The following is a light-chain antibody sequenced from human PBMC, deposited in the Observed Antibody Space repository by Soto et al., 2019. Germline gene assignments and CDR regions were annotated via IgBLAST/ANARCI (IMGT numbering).Light chain of an antibody. J-gene: IGLJ3*02. Sequence: QSVLTQPPSASGTPGQRVTITCSGSSSNIGSNYVYWYDQLPGTAPKLLIFMNNQRPSGIPDRFSGAKSGTSASLAISGLRPEEEADYYCATWDDSLSGWVFGGGTKVTVL. CDR1: SSNIGSNY. CDR3: ATWDDSLSGWV. CDR2: MNN. V-gene: IGLV1-47*01.